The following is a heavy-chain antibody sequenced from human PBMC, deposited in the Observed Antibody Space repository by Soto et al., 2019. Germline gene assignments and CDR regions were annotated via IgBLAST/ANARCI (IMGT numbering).Heavy chain of an antibody. CDR2: IIPMFPTA. CDR3: ARVDATYCGGDCYRYFYYGMDV. J-gene: IGHJ6*02. Sequence: GASVKVSCKASGGTFSNHAISWVRQAPGQGLEWVGGIIPMFPTADYAQRFQGRVTITADDPTTTVYMELSGLRSEDTAMYYCARVDATYCGGDCYRYFYYGMDVWGQGTTVTVSS. CDR1: GGTFSNHA. D-gene: IGHD2-21*02. V-gene: IGHV1-69*13.